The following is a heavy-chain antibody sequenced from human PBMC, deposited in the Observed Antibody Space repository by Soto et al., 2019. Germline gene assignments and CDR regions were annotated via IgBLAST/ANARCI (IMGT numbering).Heavy chain of an antibody. CDR3: AKDRSGDPGY. CDR2: ISYDGSNK. D-gene: IGHD4-17*01. CDR1: GFTFSSYG. Sequence: GGSLRLSCAASGFTFSSYGMHWVRQAPGKGLEWVAVISYDGSNKYYADSVKGRFTISRDNPKNTLYLQMSSLRAEDTAVYYCAKDRSGDPGYWGQGTLVTVSS. J-gene: IGHJ4*02. V-gene: IGHV3-30*18.